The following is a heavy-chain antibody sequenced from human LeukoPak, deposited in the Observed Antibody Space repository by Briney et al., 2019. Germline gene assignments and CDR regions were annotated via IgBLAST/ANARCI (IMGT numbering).Heavy chain of an antibody. Sequence: SVKVSCKTSGGTFTNSGISWVRQAPGQGLEYVGRIIPILDITEYGKTSPGRVTITADTATDTFYMELSGLRSEDTAVSYCAKIHDDSGYYYEYFQFWGQGTLITVSS. CDR3: AKIHDDSGYYYEYFQF. D-gene: IGHD3-22*01. J-gene: IGHJ1*01. CDR1: GGTFTNSG. CDR2: IIPILDIT. V-gene: IGHV1-69*04.